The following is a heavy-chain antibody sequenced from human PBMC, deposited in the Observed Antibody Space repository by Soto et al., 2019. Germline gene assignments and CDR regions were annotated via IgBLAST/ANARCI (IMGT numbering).Heavy chain of an antibody. CDR2: INHSGST. CDR3: ARGVLGAXYPSHYYYYYGMDV. CDR1: GGSFSGYY. V-gene: IGHV4-34*01. D-gene: IGHD2-15*01. Sequence: SETLSLTCAVYGGSFSGYYWSWIRQPPGKGLEWIGEINHSGSTNYNPSLKSRVTISVDTSKNQFSLKLSSVTAADTAVYYCARGVLGAXYPSHYYYYYGMDVWGQGTTVTVSS. J-gene: IGHJ6*02.